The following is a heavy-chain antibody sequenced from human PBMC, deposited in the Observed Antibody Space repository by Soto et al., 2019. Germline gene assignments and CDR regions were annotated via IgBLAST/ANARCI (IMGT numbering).Heavy chain of an antibody. D-gene: IGHD6-19*01. CDR2: ISNNGINK. V-gene: IGHV3-30-3*01. CDR3: AREWSISVGAPGY. J-gene: IGHJ4*02. Sequence: QVQLVESGGGVVQPGRSLRLSCAASGFTFSSYTMYWVREGPGKGLEWVAGISNNGINKDYADSVKGQFIVSRDNSKNTLNLQINSLRRDDSAISYCAREWSISVGAPGYWGQGTLVTVSS. CDR1: GFTFSSYT.